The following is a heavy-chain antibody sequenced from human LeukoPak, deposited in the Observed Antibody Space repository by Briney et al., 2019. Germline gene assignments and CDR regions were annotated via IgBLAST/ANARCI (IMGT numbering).Heavy chain of an antibody. J-gene: IGHJ4*02. CDR3: AKNYDFWSGYYLYHFDN. D-gene: IGHD3-3*01. CDR2: ISGSGGST. Sequence: GGSLRLSCAASGFTFSSYAMGWVRQAPGKGLEWVSAISGSGGSTYYADSVKGRFTISRDNSKDTLYLEMNSLRAEDAAVYYCAKNYDFWSGYYLYHFDNWGQGTLVTVSS. V-gene: IGHV3-23*01. CDR1: GFTFSSYA.